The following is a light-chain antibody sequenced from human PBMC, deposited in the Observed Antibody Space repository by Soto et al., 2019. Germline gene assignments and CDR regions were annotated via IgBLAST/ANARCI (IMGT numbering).Light chain of an antibody. J-gene: IGKJ2*01. V-gene: IGKV3-20*01. CDR1: QSVSSSY. CDR3: QQYGSSPYT. Sequence: EIVLTQSPGTLSLSPGERATLSCRASQSVSSSYLAWYQQKPGQAPRLLIYGASSRATGIPDRVSRSGSGTDFTLTISRLEPEDFAVYYCQQYGSSPYTFGQGTKLEIK. CDR2: GAS.